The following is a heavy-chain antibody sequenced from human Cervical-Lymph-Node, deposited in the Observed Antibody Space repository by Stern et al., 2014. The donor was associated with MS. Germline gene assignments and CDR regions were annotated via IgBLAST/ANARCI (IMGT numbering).Heavy chain of an antibody. CDR1: GVTFSQSA. CDR3: ASERYTYYDDQRHPGGFDP. V-gene: IGHV1-58*01. J-gene: IGHJ5*02. CDR2: VVGLNGEV. Sequence: QLVQSGPEVKKPGTSVKVSCKASGVTFSQSAGQWMRQARGHRLGWIGGVVGLNGEVYYAPKFQERVNITRDKFTSTAYLELSSLTSEDTAIYYCASERYTYYDDQRHPGGFDPWGQGTLVTVSS. D-gene: IGHD3-3*01.